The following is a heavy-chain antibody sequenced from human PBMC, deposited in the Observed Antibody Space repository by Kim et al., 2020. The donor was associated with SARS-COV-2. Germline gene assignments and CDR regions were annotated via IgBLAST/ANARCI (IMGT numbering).Heavy chain of an antibody. Sequence: GGSLRLSCAASGFTFSSYGMHWVRQAPGKGLEWVAVISYDGSNKYYADSVKGRFTISRDNSKNTLYLQMNSLRAEDTAVYYCAKDGAGGWELYFDYWGQGTLVTVSS. V-gene: IGHV3-30*18. D-gene: IGHD1-26*01. CDR1: GFTFSSYG. J-gene: IGHJ4*02. CDR2: ISYDGSNK. CDR3: AKDGAGGWELYFDY.